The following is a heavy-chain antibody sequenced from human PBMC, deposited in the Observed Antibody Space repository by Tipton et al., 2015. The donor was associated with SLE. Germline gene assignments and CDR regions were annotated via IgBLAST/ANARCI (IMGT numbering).Heavy chain of an antibody. CDR1: GGSFSGYY. Sequence: TLSLTCAVYGGSFSGYYWSWIRQPPGKGLEWIGEINHSGSTNYNPSLKSRVTISVDTSKNQFSLKLSSVTAADTAVYYCARADWSGYLFGYWGQGTLVTVPS. CDR2: INHSGST. V-gene: IGHV4-34*01. J-gene: IGHJ4*02. CDR3: ARADWSGYLFGY. D-gene: IGHD3-3*01.